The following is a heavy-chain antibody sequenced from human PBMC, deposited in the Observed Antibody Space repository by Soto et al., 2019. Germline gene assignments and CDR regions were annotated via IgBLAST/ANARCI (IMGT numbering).Heavy chain of an antibody. CDR3: ARDDTLDAFDI. CDR1: GFTFSSYS. CDR2: ISSSSSYI. J-gene: IGHJ3*02. V-gene: IGHV3-21*01. Sequence: GGSLRLSCAASGFTFSSYSMNWVRQAPGKGLEWVSSISSSSSYIYYADSVKGRFTISRDNAKNLLYLQMNSLRAEDTAVYYCARDDTLDAFDIWGQGTMVTVSS.